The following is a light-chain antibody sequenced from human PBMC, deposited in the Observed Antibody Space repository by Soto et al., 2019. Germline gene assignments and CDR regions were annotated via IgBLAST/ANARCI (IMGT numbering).Light chain of an antibody. CDR2: SAS. V-gene: IGKV1-5*03. CDR1: QSVSAW. CDR3: QHYNSYPWT. Sequence: DIQMTQSPSTLSASVGDRVTITCRASQSVSAWLAWYQQKPGKAPELLIYSASTVETGVPSRFSGSGSETEFTLTISSLRPDDFATYYCQHYNSYPWTFGQGTKVEIK. J-gene: IGKJ1*01.